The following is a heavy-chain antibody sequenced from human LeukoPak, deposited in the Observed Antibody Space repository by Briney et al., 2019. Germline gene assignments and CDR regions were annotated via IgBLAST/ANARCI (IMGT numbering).Heavy chain of an antibody. CDR2: IYYSGST. J-gene: IGHJ3*02. D-gene: IGHD2-15*01. V-gene: IGHV4-59*01. CDR3: ARDCSGGSCYGAFDT. CDR1: GGSISSYY. Sequence: SETLSLTCTVSGGSISSYYWSWIRQPPGKGLEWIGHIYYSGSTNYNPSLKSRVTISIDTSKNQFSLRLSSVTAADTAVYYCARDCSGGSCYGAFDTWGQGTMVTVSS.